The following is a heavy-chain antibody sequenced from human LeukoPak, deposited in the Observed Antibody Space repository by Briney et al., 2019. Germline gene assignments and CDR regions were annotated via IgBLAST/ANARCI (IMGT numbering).Heavy chain of an antibody. J-gene: IGHJ4*02. CDR1: GFTFDDYA. V-gene: IGHV3-9*01. CDR2: ISWNSGSI. D-gene: IGHD3-10*01. CDR3: AKATDYYGSGSYYEPLGY. Sequence: GGSLRLSCAASGFTFDDYAMHWVRQAPGKGLEWVSGISWNSGSIGYADSVKGRFTISRDNAKNSLYLQMNSLRAEDTALYYCAKATDYYGSGSYYEPLGYWGQGTLVTVSS.